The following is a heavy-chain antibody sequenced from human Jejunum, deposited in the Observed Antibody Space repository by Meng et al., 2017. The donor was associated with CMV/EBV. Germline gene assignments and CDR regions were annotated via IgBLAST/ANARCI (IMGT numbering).Heavy chain of an antibody. Sequence: FTFSSYAMSWVRQAPGKGLEWVSAISGSGGSTYYADSVKGRFTISRDITKNSLYLQMNSLRTEDTALYYCAKGRRIVGLTGDAFDVWGQGTMVTVSS. J-gene: IGHJ3*01. CDR2: ISGSGGST. CDR1: FTFSSYA. D-gene: IGHD1-26*01. CDR3: AKGRRIVGLTGDAFDV. V-gene: IGHV3-23*01.